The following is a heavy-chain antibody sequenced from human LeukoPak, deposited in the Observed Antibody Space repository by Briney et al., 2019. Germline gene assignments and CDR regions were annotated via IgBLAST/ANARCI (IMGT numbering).Heavy chain of an antibody. CDR1: GYTFTAYY. CDR2: INCGSGDT. CDR3: VREARATADT. J-gene: IGHJ5*02. D-gene: IGHD1-26*01. Sequence: GASVKVSCKASGYTFTAYYMHWVRQAPGQGLEWMGWINCGSGDTNYAQKFQGRVTVTRDTSITTTYMEVTNLNSDDTALYHCVREARATADTWGQGTRVTVSS. V-gene: IGHV1-2*02.